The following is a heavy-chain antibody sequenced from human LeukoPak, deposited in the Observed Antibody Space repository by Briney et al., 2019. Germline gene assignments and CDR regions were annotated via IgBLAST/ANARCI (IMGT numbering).Heavy chain of an antibody. V-gene: IGHV4-61*02. CDR3: ARDALVRGVSI. CDR1: GYSISSGYY. Sequence: SETLSLTCTVSGYSISSGYYWGWIRQPAGKGLEWIGRIYTSGSTNYNPSLKSRVTISVDTSKNQFSLKLSSVTAADTAVYYCARDALVRGVSIWGQGTLVTVSS. CDR2: IYTSGST. J-gene: IGHJ4*02. D-gene: IGHD3-10*01.